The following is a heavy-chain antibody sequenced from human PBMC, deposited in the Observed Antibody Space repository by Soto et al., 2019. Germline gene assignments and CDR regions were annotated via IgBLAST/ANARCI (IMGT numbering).Heavy chain of an antibody. CDR2: INPITGGT. D-gene: IGHD3-22*01. J-gene: IGHJ4*02. V-gene: IGHV1-2*02. CDR3: ARNYYDSSDRDYLDY. Sequence: ASVKVSFKASGYTFTAYYIHWVRQAPGQGLEWMGWINPITGGTNYAPNFQGRVTMTRDTSISTAYMELSSLRSDDTALYYCARNYYDSSDRDYLDYWGQGTLVTVSS. CDR1: GYTFTAYY.